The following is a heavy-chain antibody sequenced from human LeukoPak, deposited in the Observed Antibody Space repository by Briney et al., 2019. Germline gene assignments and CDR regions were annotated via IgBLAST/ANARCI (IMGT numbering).Heavy chain of an antibody. V-gene: IGHV3-49*04. CDR1: GFTFGDYA. CDR2: ITTRAYGATT. Sequence: PGGSLRLSCTTSGFTFGDYAMTWVRQAPGKGLEWLGFITTRAYGATTEYAASVRGRFSISRDDSKNIASLQVNSLNTEDTAVYYCARHMTPTIFGAYYFDYWGQGALVTVSS. CDR3: ARHMTPTIFGAYYFDY. D-gene: IGHD3-3*01. J-gene: IGHJ4*02.